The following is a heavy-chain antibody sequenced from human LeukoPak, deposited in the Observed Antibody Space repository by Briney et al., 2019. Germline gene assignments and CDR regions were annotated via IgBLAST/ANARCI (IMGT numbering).Heavy chain of an antibody. D-gene: IGHD3-3*01. Sequence: ASVKVSCKASGYTFTSSDINWVRQAIGEGLEWMGWMSPNSGDTGYAQKFQGRVTMTRNTSISTAYMELSSLRSEDTAVYYCARGFFGDAFDIWGQGTMVTVSS. CDR3: ARGFFGDAFDI. CDR1: GYTFTSSD. V-gene: IGHV1-8*01. CDR2: MSPNSGDT. J-gene: IGHJ3*02.